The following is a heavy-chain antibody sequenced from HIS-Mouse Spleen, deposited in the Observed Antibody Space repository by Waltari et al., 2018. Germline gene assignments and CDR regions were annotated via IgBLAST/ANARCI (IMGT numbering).Heavy chain of an antibody. CDR2: SYYSGST. CDR3: AREIPYSSSWYDWYFDL. V-gene: IGHV4-39*07. D-gene: IGHD6-13*01. Sequence: QLQLQESGPGLVKPSETLSLTCTVSGGSSSSSSYYWGWIRQPPGKGLEWIGSSYYSGSTYYNPSLKSRVTISVDTSKNQFSLKLSSVTAADTAVYYCAREIPYSSSWYDWYFDLWGRGTLVTVSS. CDR1: GGSSSSSSYY. J-gene: IGHJ2*01.